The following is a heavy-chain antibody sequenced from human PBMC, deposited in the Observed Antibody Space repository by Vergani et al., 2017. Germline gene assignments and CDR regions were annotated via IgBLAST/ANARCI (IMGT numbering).Heavy chain of an antibody. V-gene: IGHV1-3*01. CDR1: GYTFTSYA. CDR3: ARGIAAAGTWFDY. D-gene: IGHD6-13*01. CDR2: INAGNGNT. J-gene: IGHJ4*02. Sequence: QVQLVQSGAEVKKPGASVKVSCKASGYTFTSYAMHWVRQAPGQRLEWMGWINAGNGNTKYSQKFQGRVTITRDTSASTAYMELSSLRSEDTAVYYGARGIAAAGTWFDYWGQGTLVTVSS.